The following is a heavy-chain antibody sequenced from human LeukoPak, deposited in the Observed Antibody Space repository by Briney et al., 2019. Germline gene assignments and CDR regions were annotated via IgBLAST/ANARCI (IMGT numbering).Heavy chain of an antibody. D-gene: IGHD3-9*01. CDR2: ITGSGGNT. CDR3: AKWGDYDVLTGYYVSDY. V-gene: IGHV3-23*01. CDR1: GFTFSNYA. Sequence: GGSLRLSCAASGFTFSNYAMSWVRQAPGKGLDWVSAITGSGGNTYDADSVKGRFTISRDNSKNTLYLQMNSLRAEDTAVYYCAKWGDYDVLTGYYVSDYWGQGALVTVSS. J-gene: IGHJ4*02.